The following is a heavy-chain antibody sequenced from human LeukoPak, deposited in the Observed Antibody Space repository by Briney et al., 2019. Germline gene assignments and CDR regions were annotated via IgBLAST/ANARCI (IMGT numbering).Heavy chain of an antibody. CDR1: GFTFSSNW. V-gene: IGHV3-74*01. CDR3: VRDLGGRSGH. Sequence: GGSLRLPCAASGFTFSSNWMHWVRQAPGKGLVWVSRINEDGRTTNYADSVKGRFTISRDNAKNTLDLQMNSLRAEDTAVYYCVRDLGGRSGHWGQGTLVTVSS. D-gene: IGHD1-26*01. CDR2: INEDGRTT. J-gene: IGHJ4*02.